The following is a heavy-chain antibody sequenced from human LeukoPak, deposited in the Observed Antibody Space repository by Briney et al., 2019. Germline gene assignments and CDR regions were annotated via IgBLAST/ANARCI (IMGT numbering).Heavy chain of an antibody. Sequence: ASVKVSCKASGYTFSSYYVHWVRQAPGQGLEWMGMIIPSDGFTSYAQKFQGRVTMTRDMSTSTVYMDLRRLRSDDTAVYYCARNWGAGHPINFDYWGQGTLVTVSS. V-gene: IGHV1-46*01. CDR3: ARNWGAGHPINFDY. J-gene: IGHJ4*02. D-gene: IGHD3-16*01. CDR1: GYTFSSYY. CDR2: IIPSDGFT.